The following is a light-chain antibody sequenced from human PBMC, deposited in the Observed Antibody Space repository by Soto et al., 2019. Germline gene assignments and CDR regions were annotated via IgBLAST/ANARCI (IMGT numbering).Light chain of an antibody. J-gene: IGLJ3*02. CDR2: DVS. Sequence: QSALTQPASVSGSPGQSITISCTGTSSDVGGYNYVSWYQQHPDKAPKLMIYDVSNRPSGVSNRFSGSKSGNTASLTISGLQAEDDADYYCSSYTSSSTRVFGGGTKLTVL. CDR1: SSDVGGYNY. V-gene: IGLV2-14*01. CDR3: SSYTSSSTRV.